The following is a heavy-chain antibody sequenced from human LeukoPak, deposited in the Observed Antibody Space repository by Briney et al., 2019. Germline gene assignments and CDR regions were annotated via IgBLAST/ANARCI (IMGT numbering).Heavy chain of an antibody. J-gene: IGHJ4*02. CDR1: GYTFTGYY. CDR3: ARGSTVGATESLGFDY. D-gene: IGHD1-26*01. CDR2: INPNSGGT. V-gene: IGHV1-2*02. Sequence: ASVKVSCKASGYTFTGYYMHWVRQAPGQGLEWMGWINPNSGGTNYAQKFQGRVTMTRDTSISTACMELSRLRSDDTAMYYCARGSTVGATESLGFDYWGQGTPVTVSS.